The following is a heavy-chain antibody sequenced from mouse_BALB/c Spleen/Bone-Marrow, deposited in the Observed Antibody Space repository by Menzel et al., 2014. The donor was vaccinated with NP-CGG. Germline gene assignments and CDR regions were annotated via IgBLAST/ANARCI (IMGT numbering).Heavy chain of an antibody. CDR3: ARDRDYGNYGWFAY. D-gene: IGHD2-1*01. CDR1: GFSLTSYG. J-gene: IGHJ3*01. CDR2: IWAGGST. Sequence: QVQLQQSGPGLVSPSQSLSIPCTVSGFSLTSYGLHWVRQPPGKGLEWLGVIWAGGSTNYNSALMSRLSISKDNSKSQVFLKMNSLQTDDTAMYYCARDRDYGNYGWFAYWGQGTLVTVSA. V-gene: IGHV2-9*02.